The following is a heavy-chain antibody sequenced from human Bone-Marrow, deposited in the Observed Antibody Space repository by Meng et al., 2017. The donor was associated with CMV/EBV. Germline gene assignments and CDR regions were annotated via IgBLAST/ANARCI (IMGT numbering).Heavy chain of an antibody. V-gene: IGHV4-34*01. CDR1: GGSISSYY. J-gene: IGHJ4*02. CDR3: ARSRGAGTHFDY. Sequence: GSLRLSCTVSGGSISSYYWSWIRQPPGKGLEWIGEINHSGSTNYNPSLKSRVTISVDTSKNQFSLKLSSVTAADTAVYYCARSRGAGTHFDYWGQGTLVTVSS. CDR2: INHSGST. D-gene: IGHD1-1*01.